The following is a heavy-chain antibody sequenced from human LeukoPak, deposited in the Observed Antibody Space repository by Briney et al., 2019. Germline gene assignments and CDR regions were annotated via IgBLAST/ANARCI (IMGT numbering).Heavy chain of an antibody. Sequence: PGGSLRLSCAASGFTFSDYYMSWLRQAPGKGLEWVSYISSSSSYTNYADSVKGRFTISRDNAKNSLYLQMNSLRAEDTAVYYCARDGYSSSWYWFDYWGQGTLVTVSS. CDR1: GFTFSDYY. CDR2: ISSSSSYT. V-gene: IGHV3-11*06. CDR3: ARDGYSSSWYWFDY. D-gene: IGHD6-13*01. J-gene: IGHJ4*02.